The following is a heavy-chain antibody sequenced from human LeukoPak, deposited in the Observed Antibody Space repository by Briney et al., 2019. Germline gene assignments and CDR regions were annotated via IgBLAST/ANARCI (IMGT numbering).Heavy chain of an antibody. Sequence: ASVKVSCKASGYTFSDEYMYWVRQAPGQGLEWMGWINTKSGDTRYAQKFQGRVTMTRDTSIGTIFMDLSGLRSDDTGVYYCARDGDSPMVDFDYWGQGTLVTVSS. D-gene: IGHD5-18*01. CDR1: GYTFSDEY. J-gene: IGHJ4*02. V-gene: IGHV1-2*02. CDR2: INTKSGDT. CDR3: ARDGDSPMVDFDY.